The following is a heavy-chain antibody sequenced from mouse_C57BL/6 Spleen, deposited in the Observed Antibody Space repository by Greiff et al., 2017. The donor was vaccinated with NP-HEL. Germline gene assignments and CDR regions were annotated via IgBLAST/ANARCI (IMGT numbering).Heavy chain of an antibody. CDR2: INPNNGGT. J-gene: IGHJ3*01. D-gene: IGHD2-3*01. Sequence: EVHLVESGPELVKPGASVKIPCKASGYTFTDYNMDWVKQSHGKSLEWIGDINPNNGGTIYNQKFKGKATLTVDKSSSTAYMELRSLTSEDTAVYYCARGAKSFPIYDGYYGGLAYWGQGTLVTVSA. CDR3: ARGAKSFPIYDGYYGGLAY. CDR1: GYTFTDYN. V-gene: IGHV1-18*01.